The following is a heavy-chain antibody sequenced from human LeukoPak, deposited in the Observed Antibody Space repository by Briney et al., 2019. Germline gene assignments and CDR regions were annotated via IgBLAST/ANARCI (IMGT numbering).Heavy chain of an antibody. J-gene: IGHJ6*02. CDR2: IYTSGST. CDR1: GGSISSYY. V-gene: IGHV4-4*07. Sequence: SETLSLTCTVSGGSISSYYWSWIRQPAGKGLEWIGRIYTSGSTNYNPSLKSRVTMSVDTSKNQFSLKLSFVTAADTAVYYCARGYDFWSGPYYYGMDVWGQGTTVTVSS. CDR3: ARGYDFWSGPYYYGMDV. D-gene: IGHD3-3*01.